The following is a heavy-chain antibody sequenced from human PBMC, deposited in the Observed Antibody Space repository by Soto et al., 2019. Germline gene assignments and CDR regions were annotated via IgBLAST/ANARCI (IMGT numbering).Heavy chain of an antibody. CDR3: ATATSGSYYDYYYDGMDV. J-gene: IGHJ6*02. V-gene: IGHV1-24*01. CDR2: FDPEDGET. D-gene: IGHD1-26*01. Sequence: ASVKVSCTVSGYTLTELSMHWVRQAPGKGLEWMGGFDPEDGETIYAKKFQGRVTMTEDTSTDTAYMALSSLRSEDTAVYYCATATSGSYYDYYYDGMDVWGQGTTVTVSS. CDR1: GYTLTELS.